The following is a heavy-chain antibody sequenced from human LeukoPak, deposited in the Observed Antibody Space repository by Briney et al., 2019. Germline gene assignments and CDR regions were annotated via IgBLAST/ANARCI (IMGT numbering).Heavy chain of an antibody. CDR1: GFIFDDYA. CDR3: AKDVSLGYCSGGSCSAHSDY. J-gene: IGHJ4*02. CDR2: ISWNSGSI. V-gene: IGHV3-9*03. D-gene: IGHD2-15*01. Sequence: GRSLRLSCAASGFIFDDYAMHWVRQAPGKGLEWVSGISWNSGSIAYADSVKGRFTISRDNAKNSLYLQMNSLRAEDMALYYCAKDVSLGYCSGGSCSAHSDYWGQGTLVTVSS.